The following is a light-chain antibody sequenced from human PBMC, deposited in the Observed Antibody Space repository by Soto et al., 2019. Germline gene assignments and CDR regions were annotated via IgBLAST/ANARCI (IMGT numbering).Light chain of an antibody. CDR2: DVG. CDR1: SSDVGGYNS. V-gene: IGLV2-14*01. CDR3: SSYTSSSTYV. Sequence: QSVLTQPASVSGSPGQSITISCTGTSSDVGGYNSVSWYQQHPGKAPKLVIYDVGNRPSGVSDRFSGSKSGNTASLTISGRQAEDEAEYYCSSYTSSSTYVFGAGTKVTVL. J-gene: IGLJ1*01.